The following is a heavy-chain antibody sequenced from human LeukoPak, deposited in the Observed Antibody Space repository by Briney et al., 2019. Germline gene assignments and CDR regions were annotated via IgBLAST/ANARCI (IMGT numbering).Heavy chain of an antibody. J-gene: IGHJ5*02. CDR3: AKEALMVRGGNWFDP. D-gene: IGHD3-10*01. CDR1: GFTFDDYA. CDR2: ISWNSGSI. V-gene: IGHV3-9*01. Sequence: PGGSLRLSCAASGFTFDDYAMHWVRQAPGKGLEWVSGISWNSGSIRYADSVKGRFTISRDNAKNSLYLQMNSLRAEDTALYYCAKEALMVRGGNWFDPWGQGTLVTVSS.